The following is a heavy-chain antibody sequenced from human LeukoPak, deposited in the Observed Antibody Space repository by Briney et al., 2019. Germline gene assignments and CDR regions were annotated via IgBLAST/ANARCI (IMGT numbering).Heavy chain of an antibody. CDR1: GGSISSGSYY. V-gene: IGHV4-61*02. D-gene: IGHD6-19*01. Sequence: PSETLSLTCTVSGGSISSGSYYWSWIRQPAGKGLEWIGRIYTSGSTNYNPSLKSRVTISVDTSKNQFSLKLSSVTAADTAVYYCARDSGIAVAGFKWFDPWGQGTLVTVSS. J-gene: IGHJ5*02. CDR2: IYTSGST. CDR3: ARDSGIAVAGFKWFDP.